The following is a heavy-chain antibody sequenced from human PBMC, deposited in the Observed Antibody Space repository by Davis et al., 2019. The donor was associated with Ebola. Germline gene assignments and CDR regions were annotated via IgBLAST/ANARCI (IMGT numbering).Heavy chain of an antibody. D-gene: IGHD4-23*01. Sequence: SLKISCTGSGFVFDDHAIHWVRQAPGKGLEWVAGINWNSAFIVYVDSVKGRFTISRDNAKKSVYLQMNSLKVEDTAVYYCARWKIGHEYIDYWGQGTQVTVSS. V-gene: IGHV3-9*01. CDR2: INWNSAFI. J-gene: IGHJ4*02. CDR3: ARWKIGHEYIDY. CDR1: GFVFDDHA.